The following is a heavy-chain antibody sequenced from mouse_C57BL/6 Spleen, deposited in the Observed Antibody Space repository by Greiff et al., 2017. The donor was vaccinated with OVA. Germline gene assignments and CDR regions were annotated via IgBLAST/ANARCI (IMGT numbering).Heavy chain of an antibody. CDR3: ARQGVAKDYFDY. CDR2: ISGGGGNT. D-gene: IGHD1-1*01. V-gene: IGHV5-9*01. CDR1: GFTFSSYT. Sequence: EVPLVESGGGLVKPGGSLKLSCAASGFTFSSYTMSWVRQTPEKRLEWVATISGGGGNTYYPDSVKGRFTISRDNAKNTLYLQMSSLRSEDTALYYCARQGVAKDYFDYWGQGTTLTVSS. J-gene: IGHJ2*01.